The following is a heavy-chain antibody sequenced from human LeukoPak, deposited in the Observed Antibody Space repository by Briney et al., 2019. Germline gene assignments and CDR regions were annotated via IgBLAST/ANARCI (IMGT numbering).Heavy chain of an antibody. CDR1: GFTFSSYW. D-gene: IGHD6-13*01. Sequence: GGSLRLSCAASGFTFSSYWMNWARQAPGKGLEWVASINHNGNVSYYVDSVKGRFTISRDNAKNSLYLQMSNLRAEDTAVYYCARDPHGAAAGTYYYYYGMDVWGQGTTVTVSS. J-gene: IGHJ6*02. CDR3: ARDPHGAAAGTYYYYYGMDV. V-gene: IGHV3-7*03. CDR2: INHNGNVS.